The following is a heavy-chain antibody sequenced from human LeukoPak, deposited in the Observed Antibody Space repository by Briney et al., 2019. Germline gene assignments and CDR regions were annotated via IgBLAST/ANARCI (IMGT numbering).Heavy chain of an antibody. V-gene: IGHV1-2*02. CDR3: ARDTDLYGSATSIGFDI. CDR2: INPNSGGT. J-gene: IGHJ3*02. D-gene: IGHD3-10*01. Sequence: GASVKVSCKASGYTFTGYYMHWVRQAPGQGLEWMGWINPNSGGTNYAQKFQGRVTMTRDTSISTAYLELSRLRSDDTAVYYCARDTDLYGSATSIGFDIWGQGTMVTVSS. CDR1: GYTFTGYY.